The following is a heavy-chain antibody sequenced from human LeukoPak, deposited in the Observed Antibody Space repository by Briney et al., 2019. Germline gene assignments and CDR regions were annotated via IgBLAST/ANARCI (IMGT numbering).Heavy chain of an antibody. D-gene: IGHD3-22*01. CDR3: TRAEYYYDSSSYYLSDNWFDP. V-gene: IGHV3-49*04. J-gene: IGHJ5*02. CDR1: GFTFGDYA. Sequence: GGSLRLSCTASGFTFGDYAMSWVRQAPGKGLEWVGFIRSKAYGGTTEYAASVKGRFTISRDDSKSIAYLQMNSLKTEDTAVYSCTRAEYYYDSSSYYLSDNWFDPWGQGTLVTVSS. CDR2: IRSKAYGGTT.